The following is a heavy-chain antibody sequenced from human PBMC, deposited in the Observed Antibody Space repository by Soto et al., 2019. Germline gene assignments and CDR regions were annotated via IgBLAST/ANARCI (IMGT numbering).Heavy chain of an antibody. CDR1: GYTFTSYG. V-gene: IGHV1-18*01. CDR3: ARGYDYYDSSGYSKTGYFQH. D-gene: IGHD3-22*01. Sequence: ASVKVSCKASGYTFTSYGISWVRQAPGQGLEWMGWISAYNGNTNYAQKLQGRVTMTTDTSTSTAYMELRSLRSDDTAVYYCARGYDYYDSSGYSKTGYFQHWGQGTLVTVSS. CDR2: ISAYNGNT. J-gene: IGHJ1*01.